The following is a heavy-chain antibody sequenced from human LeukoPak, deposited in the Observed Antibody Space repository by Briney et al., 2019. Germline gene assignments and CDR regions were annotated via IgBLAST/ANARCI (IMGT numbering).Heavy chain of an antibody. J-gene: IGHJ6*02. CDR2: IYTSGST. V-gene: IGHV4-61*02. CDR3: ARASGSYLSNYYYYGMDV. CDR1: GGSLSSGSYY. Sequence: PSQTLSLTCTVSGGSLSSGSYYWSWIRQPAGKGLEWIGRIYTSGSTNYNPSLKSRVTISVDTSKNQFSLKLSSVTAADTAVYYCARASGSYLSNYYYYGMDVWGQGTTVTVSS. D-gene: IGHD1-26*01.